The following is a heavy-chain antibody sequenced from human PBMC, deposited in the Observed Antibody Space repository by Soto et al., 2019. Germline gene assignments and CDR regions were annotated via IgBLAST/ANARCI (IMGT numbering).Heavy chain of an antibody. J-gene: IGHJ2*01. Sequence: EVQLLESGGGLVQPGGSLRLSCAASGFTFSIYAMTWVRQAPGKGLEWVSTISGSSGTTSYADSVRGRFTISRDNSKNSVYLQMNRLRAGDTGVYYCAKDAYGCYFDLWGRGTLGTGSS. D-gene: IGHD4-17*01. CDR2: ISGSSGTT. CDR3: AKDAYGCYFDL. CDR1: GFTFSIYA. V-gene: IGHV3-23*01.